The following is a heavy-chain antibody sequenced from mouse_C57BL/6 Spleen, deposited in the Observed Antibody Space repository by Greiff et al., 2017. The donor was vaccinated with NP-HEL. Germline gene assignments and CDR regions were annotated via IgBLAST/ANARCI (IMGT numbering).Heavy chain of an antibody. J-gene: IGHJ4*01. CDR1: GYSFTGYY. Sequence: EVKLMESGPELVKPGASVKISCKASGYSFTGYYMNWVKQSPEKSLEWIGEINPSTGGTTYNQKFKAKATLTVDKSSSTAYMQLKSLTSEDSAVYYCARSAYYYGSSYYAMDYWGQGTSVTVSS. V-gene: IGHV1-42*01. CDR2: INPSTGGT. D-gene: IGHD1-1*01. CDR3: ARSAYYYGSSYYAMDY.